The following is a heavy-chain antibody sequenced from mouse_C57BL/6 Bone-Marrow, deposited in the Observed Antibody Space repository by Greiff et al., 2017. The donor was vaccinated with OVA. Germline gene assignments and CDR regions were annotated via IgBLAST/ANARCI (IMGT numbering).Heavy chain of an antibody. J-gene: IGHJ4*01. D-gene: IGHD2-5*01. V-gene: IGHV1-19*01. CDR1: GYTFTDYY. CDR3: SYYSNRYYYAMDY. CDR2: INPYNGGT. Sequence: EVQLQQSGPVLVKPGASVKMSCKASGYTFTDYYMNWVKQSHGKSLEWIGVINPYNGGTSYNQKFKGKATLTVDKSSSTAYMELNSLTSEDSAVXYCSYYSNRYYYAMDYWGQGTSVTVSS.